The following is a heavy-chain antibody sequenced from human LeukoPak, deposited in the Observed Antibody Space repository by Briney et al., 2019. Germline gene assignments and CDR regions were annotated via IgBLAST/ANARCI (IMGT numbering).Heavy chain of an antibody. CDR3: AREHDTKVRYYNGMDV. CDR2: IIPIFGTA. CDR1: GGTFSSYA. J-gene: IGHJ6*02. D-gene: IGHD3-10*01. Sequence: SVKVSCKASGGTFSSYAISWVRQAPGQGLEWMGGIIPIFGTANYAQKFQGRVTITADESTSTAYMELRSLRYDDTAVYYCAREHDTKVRYYNGMDVWGQGTTVTVSS. V-gene: IGHV1-69*13.